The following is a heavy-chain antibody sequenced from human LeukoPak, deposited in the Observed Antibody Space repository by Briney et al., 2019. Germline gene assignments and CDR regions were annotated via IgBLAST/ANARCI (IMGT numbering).Heavy chain of an antibody. CDR3: ARPPFWDVFSGPAFDY. D-gene: IGHD3-3*01. V-gene: IGHV5-51*01. CDR1: GYSFTSYW. J-gene: IGHJ4*01. Sequence: GESLKISCKGSGYSFTSYWIGWVRQMPGKGLEWMGIIYPGDSDTRYSPSFQGQVTISADKSISTAYLQWSSLKASDTAMYYCARPPFWDVFSGPAFDYWAKEPLVTVSS. CDR2: IYPGDSDT.